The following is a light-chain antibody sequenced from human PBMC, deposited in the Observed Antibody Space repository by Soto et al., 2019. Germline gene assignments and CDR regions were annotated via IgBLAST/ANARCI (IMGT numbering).Light chain of an antibody. J-gene: IGLJ2*01. CDR2: EAT. Sequence: QSVLTQPASVSGSAGQSITISCTGASSDVGSHNLVSWYQQHPGKAPKLIVYEATKRPSGVSNRFSGSKSGNMASLTISGLQADDEADYHCCSYATATLLFGGGTQLTVL. V-gene: IGLV2-23*01. CDR3: CSYATATLL. CDR1: SSDVGSHNL.